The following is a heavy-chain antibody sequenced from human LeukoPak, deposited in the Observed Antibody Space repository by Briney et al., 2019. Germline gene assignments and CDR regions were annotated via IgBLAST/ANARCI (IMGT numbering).Heavy chain of an antibody. Sequence: AAVKVSCKASGYTFTSYYMHWVRQAPGQGLEWMGIINPSGGSTSYAQKFQGRVTMTRDTSTSTVYMELSSLRSEDTAVYYCAREGRRYCSSTSCYSDYWGQGTLVTVSS. V-gene: IGHV1-46*03. CDR1: GYTFTSYY. CDR2: INPSGGST. D-gene: IGHD2-2*02. CDR3: AREGRRYCSSTSCYSDY. J-gene: IGHJ4*02.